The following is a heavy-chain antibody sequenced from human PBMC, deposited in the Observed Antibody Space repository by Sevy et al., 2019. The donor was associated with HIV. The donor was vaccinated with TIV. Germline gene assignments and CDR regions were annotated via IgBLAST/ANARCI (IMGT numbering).Heavy chain of an antibody. V-gene: IGHV3-74*01. CDR1: GFTFSSYW. Sequence: GGSLRLSCAASGFTFSSYWMHWVRQAPGKGLVWVSRFNSDGSSTSYADSVKGRFTISRDNAKNTLYLQMNSLRAEDTAVYYCAREAPGIAAAGTGDYWGQGTLVTVSS. J-gene: IGHJ4*02. D-gene: IGHD6-13*01. CDR3: AREAPGIAAAGTGDY. CDR2: FNSDGSST.